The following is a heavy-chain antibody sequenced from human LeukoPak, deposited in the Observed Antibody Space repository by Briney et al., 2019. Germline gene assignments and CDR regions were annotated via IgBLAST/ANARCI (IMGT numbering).Heavy chain of an antibody. V-gene: IGHV4-61*02. D-gene: IGHD2-15*01. CDR2: IYTSGST. CDR3: ARVANVVVVAATRYYYYYYMDV. CDR1: GGSISSGSYY. Sequence: PSETLSLTCTVSGGSISSGSYYWSWIRQPAGKGLEWIGRIYTSGSTNYNPSLKSRVTISVDTSKNQFSLKLSSVTAADTAVYYCARVANVVVVAATRYYYYYYMDVWGKGTTVTISS. J-gene: IGHJ6*03.